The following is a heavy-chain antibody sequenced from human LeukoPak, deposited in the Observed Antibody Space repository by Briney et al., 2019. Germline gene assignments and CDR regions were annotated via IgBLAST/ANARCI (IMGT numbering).Heavy chain of an antibody. CDR3: ARDPSSSGWYYGMDV. CDR2: ISSSSSTI. CDR1: GFTFSSYS. V-gene: IGHV3-48*04. D-gene: IGHD6-19*01. Sequence: GGSLRLSCAASGFTFSSYSMNWVRQAPGKGLEWVSYISSSSSTIYYADSVKGRFTISRDNAKNSLYLQMNSLRAEDTAVYYCARDPSSSGWYYGMDVWGQGTTVTVSS. J-gene: IGHJ6*02.